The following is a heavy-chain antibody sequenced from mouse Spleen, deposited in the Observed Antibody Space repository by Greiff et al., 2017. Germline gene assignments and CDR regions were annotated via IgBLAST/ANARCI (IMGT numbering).Heavy chain of an antibody. J-gene: IGHJ4*01. CDR1: GYTFTSYW. CDR2: INPSNGGT. V-gene: IGHV1-53*01. CDR3: ARWPGRDYAMDY. Sequence: VQLQQSGTELVKPGASVKLSCKASGYTFTSYWMHWVKQRPGQGLEWIGNINPSNGGTNYNEKFKSKATLTVDKSSSTAYMQLSSLTSEDSAVYYCARWPGRDYAMDYWGQGTSVTVSS.